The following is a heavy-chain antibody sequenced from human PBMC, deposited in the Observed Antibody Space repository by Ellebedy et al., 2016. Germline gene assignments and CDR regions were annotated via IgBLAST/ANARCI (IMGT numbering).Heavy chain of an antibody. CDR1: GFTFSSHA. D-gene: IGHD5-18*01. V-gene: IGHV3-23*01. CDR2: ISGSGGST. CDR3: ARDRQLTG. J-gene: IGHJ4*02. Sequence: GESLKISCAASGFTFSSHAMSWVRQAPGKGLEWVSAISGSGGSTYYADSVKGRFTISRDNSKNTLYLQMNSLRAEDTAVYYCARDRQLTGWGQGTLVTVSS.